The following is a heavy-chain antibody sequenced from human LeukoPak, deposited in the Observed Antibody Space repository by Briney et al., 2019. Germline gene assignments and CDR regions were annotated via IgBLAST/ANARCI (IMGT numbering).Heavy chain of an antibody. CDR1: GFTFSSYA. V-gene: IGHV3-30*04. Sequence: GGSLRLSCAASGFTFSSYAMHWVRQAPGKGLEWVAVISHDGSKKYYADSVKGRFTISRDNSKNKLYLQMNSLRAEDTAVYYCAREAYCGGDCYPDYWGQGTLVTVSS. J-gene: IGHJ4*02. CDR2: ISHDGSKK. D-gene: IGHD2-21*02. CDR3: AREAYCGGDCYPDY.